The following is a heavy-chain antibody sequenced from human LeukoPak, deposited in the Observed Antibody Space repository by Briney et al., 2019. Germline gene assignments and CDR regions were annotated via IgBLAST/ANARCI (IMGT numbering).Heavy chain of an antibody. V-gene: IGHV3-64D*06. CDR3: QSGNKALDFDY. J-gene: IGHJ4*02. CDR1: GFSFSNYH. CDR2: ITSSGLTT. Sequence: GSLRLSCSASGFSFSNYHMHWVRQAPGKGLEYVSAITSSGLTTYYADSVRGRFTVSRDNSKNTLFLQMSSLTTEDTAVYYCQSGNKALDFDYWGQGTLVTVSS. D-gene: IGHD2/OR15-2a*01.